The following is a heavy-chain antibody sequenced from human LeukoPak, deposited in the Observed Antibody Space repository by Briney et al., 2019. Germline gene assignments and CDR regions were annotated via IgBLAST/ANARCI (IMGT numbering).Heavy chain of an antibody. CDR1: GASISSYY. V-gene: IGHV4-4*07. Sequence: SETLSLTCTVSGASISSYYWGWIRQPAGKGLEWIGRIYTSGSTKYNPSLKSRVTMSVDTSKNQFSLKLSSVTAADTAVYYCARRGTIDSGRPWNWGQGTLVTVSS. CDR2: IYTSGST. CDR3: ARRGTIDSGRPWN. J-gene: IGHJ4*02. D-gene: IGHD1-26*01.